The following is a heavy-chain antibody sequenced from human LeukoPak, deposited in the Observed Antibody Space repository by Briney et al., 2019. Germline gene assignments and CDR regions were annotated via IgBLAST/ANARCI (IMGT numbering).Heavy chain of an antibody. CDR1: GFTFGNYA. D-gene: IGHD4-17*01. CDR3: AKDRTGAYRIFDY. Sequence: PGGSLRLSCAASGFTFGNYAVSWVRQAPGMGLEWVSVISAGGSSIYYADSVKGRFSISRDNSKNTLSLQMNSLRAEDTAVYYCAKDRTGAYRIFDYWGQGTLVTVSS. CDR2: ISAGGSSI. V-gene: IGHV3-23*01. J-gene: IGHJ4*02.